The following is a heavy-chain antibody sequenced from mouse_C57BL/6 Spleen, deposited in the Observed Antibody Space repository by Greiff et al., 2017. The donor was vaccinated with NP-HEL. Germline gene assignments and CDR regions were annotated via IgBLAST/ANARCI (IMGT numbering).Heavy chain of an antibody. CDR3: ARSLTGTGAMDY. V-gene: IGHV1-64*01. D-gene: IGHD4-1*01. Sequence: QVQLQQPGAELVKPGASVKLSCKASGYTFTSYWMHWVKQRPGQGLEWIGMIHPNSGSTNYNEKFKSKATLTVDKSSSTAYMQLSSLTSEESAVYYCARSLTGTGAMDYWGQGTSVTVSS. CDR1: GYTFTSYW. CDR2: IHPNSGST. J-gene: IGHJ4*01.